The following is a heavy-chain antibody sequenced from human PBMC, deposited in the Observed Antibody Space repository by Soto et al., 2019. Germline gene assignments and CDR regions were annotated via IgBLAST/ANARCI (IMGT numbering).Heavy chain of an antibody. CDR1: GVSIDSGAFY. J-gene: IGHJ4*02. CDR3: ARASVYYCPNFDCGFFVAH. V-gene: IGHV4-31*02. Sequence: QVLLQESGPRLVKPSETLSLTCSVSGVSIDSGAFYWNWIRQFPGKGPELLGYISLSGTTYYSPSRKSGISMSIATPKNQFSLEMTSVTAADTAVYFCARASVYYCPNFDCGFFVAHWGWGAGVAVSS. D-gene: IGHD3-9*01. CDR2: ISLSGTT.